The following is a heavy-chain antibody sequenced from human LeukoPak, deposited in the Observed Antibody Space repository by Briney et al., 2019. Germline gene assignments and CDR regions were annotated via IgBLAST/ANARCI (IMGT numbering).Heavy chain of an antibody. D-gene: IGHD4-11*01. CDR3: AKDLHDYGNYVGWFDS. J-gene: IGHJ5*01. V-gene: IGHV3-23*01. Sequence: PGGSLRLSCAASGFTFSSYAMDWVRQAPGKGLEWFSDISGSGGSTYYADSVKGRFTISRDNSKTTLFLQMNSLRAEDTAVYYCAKDLHDYGNYVGWFDSWGQGTLVTVSS. CDR2: ISGSGGST. CDR1: GFTFSSYA.